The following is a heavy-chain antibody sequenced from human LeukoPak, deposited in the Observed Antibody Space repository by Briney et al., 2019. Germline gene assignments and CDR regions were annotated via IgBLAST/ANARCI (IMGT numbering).Heavy chain of an antibody. CDR3: ARELKGRGYNYGGLYHYYMDV. CDR2: IYYSGST. CDR1: GGSISSYY. D-gene: IGHD5-18*01. J-gene: IGHJ6*03. V-gene: IGHV4-59*12. Sequence: SETLSLTCTVSGGSISSYYWSWIRQPPGKGLEWIGYIYYSGSTNYNPSLKSRVIISVDTSKNQFSLNLSSVTAADTAVYYCARELKGRGYNYGGLYHYYMDVWGKGTTVTVSS.